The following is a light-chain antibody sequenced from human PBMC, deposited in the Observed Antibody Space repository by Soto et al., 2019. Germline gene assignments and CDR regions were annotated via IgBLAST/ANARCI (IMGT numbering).Light chain of an antibody. CDR2: GAS. Sequence: IVLRQTPGTRSLSPWERSTLSCRASQSVSSSYLAWYQQKPGQAPRLLIYGASSRATGIPDRFSGSGSGTDFTLTISRLEPEDFAVYYCQQYGRTFGQGTKVDI. J-gene: IGKJ1*01. CDR3: QQYGRT. CDR1: QSVSSSY. V-gene: IGKV3-20*01.